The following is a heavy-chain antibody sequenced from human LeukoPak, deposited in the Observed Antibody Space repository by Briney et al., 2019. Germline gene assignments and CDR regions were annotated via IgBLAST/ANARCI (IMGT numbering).Heavy chain of an antibody. D-gene: IGHD6-13*01. Sequence: GGSLRLSCAASGFTFSSYAMSWVRQAPGKGLEWVSAISGSGGSTYYADSVKGRFTISRDNSKNTLYLQMNSLRAEDTAVYYCAKALVRAPREDYSDYWGQGTLVTVSS. J-gene: IGHJ4*02. CDR2: ISGSGGST. V-gene: IGHV3-23*01. CDR3: AKALVRAPREDYSDY. CDR1: GFTFSSYA.